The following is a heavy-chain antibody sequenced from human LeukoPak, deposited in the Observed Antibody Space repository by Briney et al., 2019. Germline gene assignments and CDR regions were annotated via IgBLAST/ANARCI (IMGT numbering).Heavy chain of an antibody. V-gene: IGHV4-4*07. CDR1: GGSTSSYY. CDR2: IYTSGST. D-gene: IGHD5-18*01. CDR3: ARDHVDTAMVDNYYYMDV. Sequence: NPSETLSLTCTVSGGSTSSYYWSWIRQPAGKGLEWIGRIYTSGSTNYNPSLKSRVTMSVNTSKNQFSLKLSSVTAADTAVYYCARDHVDTAMVDNYYYMDVWGKGTTVTISS. J-gene: IGHJ6*03.